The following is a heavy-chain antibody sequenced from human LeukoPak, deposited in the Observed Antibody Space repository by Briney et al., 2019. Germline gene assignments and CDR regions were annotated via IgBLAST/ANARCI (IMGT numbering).Heavy chain of an antibody. D-gene: IGHD4-23*01. CDR1: GFTFRSHS. J-gene: IGHJ3*02. V-gene: IGHV3-48*04. Sequence: GGSLRLSCTASGFTFRSHSMIWVRQAPGKGLEWISYISGSSGTIYYADSVKGRFTISRDNAKNSLYLQMNSLRVEDTALYYCARVRSVGGNPHAFNIWGQGTMVTVSS. CDR3: ARVRSVGGNPHAFNI. CDR2: ISGSSGTI.